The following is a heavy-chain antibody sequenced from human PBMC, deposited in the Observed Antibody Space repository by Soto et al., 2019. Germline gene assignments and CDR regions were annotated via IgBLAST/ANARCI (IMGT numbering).Heavy chain of an antibody. CDR3: AKDVESSLPH. D-gene: IGHD2-15*01. CDR2: ISYEGSNK. J-gene: IGHJ1*01. V-gene: IGHV3-30*18. Sequence: QMQLVESGGGVVQPGRSLRLSCAASGFTFSSYGMRWVRQAPGKGLEWVAVISYEGSNKYYADSVKGRFSIASDNSKNALSLQRNSLRAEDTAVYYCAKDVESSLPHWGQGTLVTVSS. CDR1: GFTFSSYG.